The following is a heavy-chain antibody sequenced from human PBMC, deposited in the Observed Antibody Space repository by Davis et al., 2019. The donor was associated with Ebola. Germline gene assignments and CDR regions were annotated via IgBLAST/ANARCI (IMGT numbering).Heavy chain of an antibody. Sequence: MPSETLSLTCTVSGGSISSYYWSWIRQPPGKGLEWIGYIYYSGSTNYNPSLKSRVTISVDTSKNQFSLKLSSVTAADTAVYYCAREAAAVYFDYWGQGTLVTVSS. CDR1: GGSISSYY. CDR3: AREAAAVYFDY. V-gene: IGHV4-59*01. D-gene: IGHD6-13*01. CDR2: IYYSGST. J-gene: IGHJ4*02.